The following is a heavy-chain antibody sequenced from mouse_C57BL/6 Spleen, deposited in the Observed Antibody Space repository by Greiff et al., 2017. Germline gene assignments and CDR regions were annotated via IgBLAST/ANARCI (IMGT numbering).Heavy chain of an antibody. Sequence: EVNLVESGGGLVKPGGSLKLSCAASGFTFSSYAMSWVRQTPEKRLEWVATTSDGGSYTYYPDNVKGRFTISRDNAKNNLYLQMSHLKSEDTAMYYCARDNYGSSYYAMDYWGQGTSVTVSS. V-gene: IGHV5-4*01. D-gene: IGHD1-1*01. CDR1: GFTFSSYA. CDR2: TSDGGSYT. CDR3: ARDNYGSSYYAMDY. J-gene: IGHJ4*01.